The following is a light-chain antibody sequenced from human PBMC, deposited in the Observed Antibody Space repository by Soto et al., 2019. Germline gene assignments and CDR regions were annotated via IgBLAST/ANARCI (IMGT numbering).Light chain of an antibody. V-gene: IGKV1-5*01. J-gene: IGKJ2*01. Sequence: DIQMTQSPSTLPASVGDRVTITCRATQSIGASLAWYQQQPGKGPKLLIYDASTLETGVPTRFSGSGSGTEFTVTISSLQPDDFASYYCQQYTSYPYTFGQGTKLMI. CDR2: DAS. CDR3: QQYTSYPYT. CDR1: QSIGAS.